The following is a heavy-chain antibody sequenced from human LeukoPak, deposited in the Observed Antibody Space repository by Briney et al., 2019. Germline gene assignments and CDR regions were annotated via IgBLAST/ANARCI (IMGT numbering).Heavy chain of an antibody. Sequence: GGSLRLSCAASGFTFSSYVMSWVRQAPGKGLVWVSRINGDGGSRNYADSVKGRFTISRDNAKNTLYLQMSSLRVEDTAVYYCASASSHRTAAGGDYWGQGTLVTVST. CDR1: GFTFSSYV. CDR2: INGDGGSR. J-gene: IGHJ4*02. V-gene: IGHV3-74*01. CDR3: ASASSHRTAAGGDY. D-gene: IGHD6-13*01.